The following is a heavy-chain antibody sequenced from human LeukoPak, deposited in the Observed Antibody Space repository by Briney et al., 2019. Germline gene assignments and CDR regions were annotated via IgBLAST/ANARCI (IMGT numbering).Heavy chain of an antibody. CDR3: LNWKLEDGMDV. CDR1: GFTFSSYA. J-gene: IGHJ6*02. D-gene: IGHD1-20*01. CDR2: ISYDGSNK. V-gene: IGHV3-30-3*01. Sequence: GGSLRLSCAAFGFTFSSYAMHWVRQAPGKGLEWVAVISYDGSNKYYADSVKGRFTISRDNSKNTLYLQMNSLRAEDTAVYYCLNWKLEDGMDVWGQGTTVTVSS.